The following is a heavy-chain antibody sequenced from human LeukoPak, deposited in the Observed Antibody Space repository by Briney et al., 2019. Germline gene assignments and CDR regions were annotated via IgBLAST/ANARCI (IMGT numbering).Heavy chain of an antibody. J-gene: IGHJ4*02. Sequence: GGSLRLSCAASGFTVSSNYMSWVRQAPGKGLEWVSVIYSGGSTYYADSVKGRFTISRDNSKNTLYLQMNSLRAEDTAVYYCARSIYGDYDPYWGQGTLVTVSS. CDR1: GFTVSSNY. V-gene: IGHV3-66*01. CDR3: ARSIYGDYDPY. CDR2: IYSGGST. D-gene: IGHD4-17*01.